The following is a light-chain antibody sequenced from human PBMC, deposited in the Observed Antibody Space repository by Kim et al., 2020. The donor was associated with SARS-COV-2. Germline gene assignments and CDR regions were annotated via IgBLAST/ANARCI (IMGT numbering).Light chain of an antibody. J-gene: IGLJ3*02. CDR1: SSNIGAGYD. CDR3: QSYDSSLSGWV. CDR2: GNS. Sequence: QSVLTQPPSVSGAPGQRVTISCTGSSSNIGAGYDVHWYPQLPGTAPKLLIYGNSNRPSGVPDRFSGSKSGTSASRAITGLQAEDEADYYCQSYDSSLSGWVFGGWSQLTVL. V-gene: IGLV1-40*01.